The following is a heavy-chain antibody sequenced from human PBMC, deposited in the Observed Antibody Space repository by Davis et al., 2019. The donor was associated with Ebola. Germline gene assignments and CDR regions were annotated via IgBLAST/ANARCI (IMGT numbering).Heavy chain of an antibody. D-gene: IGHD2-15*01. CDR1: GGSFSGYY. Sequence: GSLRLSCAVYGGSFSGYYWSWIRQPPGKGLEWIGEINHSGSTNYNPSLKSRVTIPVDTSKNQFSLKLSSVTAADTAVYYCARVVFVAGATPSWYFDLWGRGTLVTVSP. V-gene: IGHV4-34*01. J-gene: IGHJ2*01. CDR3: ARVVFVAGATPSWYFDL. CDR2: INHSGST.